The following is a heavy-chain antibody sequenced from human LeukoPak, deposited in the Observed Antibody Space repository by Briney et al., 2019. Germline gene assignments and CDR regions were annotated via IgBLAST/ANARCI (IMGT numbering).Heavy chain of an antibody. CDR1: GFTFSNYE. Sequence: GGSLRLPCAASGFTFSNYEMNWVRQAPGKGLEWVSYISISGSTIYYADSVKGRFTISRDNAKNSLYLQMNSLRAEDTAVYYCATKTSGSYPFDYWGQGTLVTVSS. CDR2: ISISGSTI. J-gene: IGHJ4*02. CDR3: ATKTSGSYPFDY. D-gene: IGHD1-26*01. V-gene: IGHV3-48*03.